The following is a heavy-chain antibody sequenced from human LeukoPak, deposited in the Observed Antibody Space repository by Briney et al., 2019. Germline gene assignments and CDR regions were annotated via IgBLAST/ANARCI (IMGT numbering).Heavy chain of an antibody. J-gene: IGHJ3*02. CDR2: IWYDGTDK. D-gene: IGHD4-17*01. Sequence: GGSLRLSCAASGFTFINYGIHWVRQAPGKGLEWVAVIWYDGTDKYYADSVKGRFTISRDNSKTTLYLQMNSLRGEDTAVYYCARDGRAVNPFNAFDIWGQGTVVTVSS. CDR3: ARDGRAVNPFNAFDI. V-gene: IGHV3-33*01. CDR1: GFTFINYG.